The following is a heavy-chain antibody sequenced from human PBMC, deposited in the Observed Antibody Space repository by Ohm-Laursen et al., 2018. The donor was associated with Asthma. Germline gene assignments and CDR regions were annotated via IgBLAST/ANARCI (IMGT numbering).Heavy chain of an antibody. J-gene: IGHJ6*02. CDR1: GGTFSSYA. Sequence: SSVKVSCKASGGTFSSYAISWVRQAPGQGLEWMGGIIPIFGTANYAQKFQGRVTITADESTSTAYMELSSLRSEDTAVYYCARDLKLLGYYYGMDVWGQGTTVTVSS. CDR2: IIPIFGTA. D-gene: IGHD5-24*01. CDR3: ARDLKLLGYYYGMDV. V-gene: IGHV1-69*01.